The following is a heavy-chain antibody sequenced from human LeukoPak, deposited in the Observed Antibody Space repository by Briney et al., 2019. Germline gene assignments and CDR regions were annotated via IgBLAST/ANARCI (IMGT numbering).Heavy chain of an antibody. CDR3: AKDDTELSYGYVGAFDI. CDR2: ISGSGGST. D-gene: IGHD5-18*01. CDR1: GFTFSSYA. V-gene: IGHV3-23*01. Sequence: PGGSLRLSCAASGFTFSSYAMSWVRQAPGKGLEWVSAISGSGGSTYYADSVKGRFTISRDNSKNTLYLQMNSLRAEDTAVYYCAKDDTELSYGYVGAFDIWGQGTMVTVSS. J-gene: IGHJ3*02.